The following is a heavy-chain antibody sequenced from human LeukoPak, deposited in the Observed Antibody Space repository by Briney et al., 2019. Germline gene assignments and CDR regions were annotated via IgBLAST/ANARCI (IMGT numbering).Heavy chain of an antibody. Sequence: SETLSLTCTVSGGSISSGGYYWSWIRQHPGKGLEWFGYIYYSGSTYYNPSLKSRVTISVDTSKNQFSLKLSSVTAADTAVYYCARQRPNYYDGSGYYYYFDYWGQGTLVTVSS. CDR1: GGSISSGGYY. D-gene: IGHD3-22*01. CDR3: ARQRPNYYDGSGYYYYFDY. CDR2: IYYSGST. J-gene: IGHJ4*02. V-gene: IGHV4-31*03.